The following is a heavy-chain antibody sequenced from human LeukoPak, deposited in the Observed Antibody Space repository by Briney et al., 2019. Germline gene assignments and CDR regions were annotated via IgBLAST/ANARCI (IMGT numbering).Heavy chain of an antibody. J-gene: IGHJ4*02. V-gene: IGHV4-59*02. CDR3: ARGGTLYNNNY. D-gene: IGHD3-10*01. Sequence: KPSETLSLTCSVSGGSVSNYYWSWIRQPPGKGLEWIGYIYYSGSTNYNPSLKSRVTISVDTSKNQFSLNLNSVTAADTAVYYCARGGTLYNNNYWGQGTLVTVSS. CDR2: IYYSGST. CDR1: GGSVSNYY.